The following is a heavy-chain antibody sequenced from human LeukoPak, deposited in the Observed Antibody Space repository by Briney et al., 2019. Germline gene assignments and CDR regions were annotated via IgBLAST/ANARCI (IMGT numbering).Heavy chain of an antibody. V-gene: IGHV3-11*01. J-gene: IGHJ3*02. CDR3: ARVGWEQRLVLSHAFDI. CDR2: ISSSGSTI. CDR1: GFTFGDYA. Sequence: GGSLRLSCTASGFTFGDYAMSWIRQAPGKGLEWVSYISSSGSTIYYADSVKGRFTISRDNAKNSLYLQMNSLRAEDTAVYYCARVGWEQRLVLSHAFDIWGQGTMVTVSS. D-gene: IGHD6-19*01.